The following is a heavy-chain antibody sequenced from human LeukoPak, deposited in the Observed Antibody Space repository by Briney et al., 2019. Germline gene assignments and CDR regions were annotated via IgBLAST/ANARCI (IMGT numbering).Heavy chain of an antibody. CDR2: IYYSGST. D-gene: IGHD6-13*01. V-gene: IGHV4-39*01. CDR3: ASDRGLGAVVDY. Sequence: KPSETLSLTCTVSGGSISSSPYYWGWIRQPPGKGLEWIGSIYYSGSTYYNPSLKSRVTMSVNTSKNQFSLKLRSMTAADTAIYYCASDRGLGAVVDYWGQGTLVTASS. CDR1: GGSISSSPYY. J-gene: IGHJ4*02.